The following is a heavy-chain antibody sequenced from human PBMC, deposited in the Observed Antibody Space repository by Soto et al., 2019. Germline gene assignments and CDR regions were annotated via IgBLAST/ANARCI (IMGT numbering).Heavy chain of an antibody. CDR3: ARLGLAARSYYYYGMDV. V-gene: IGHV5-10-1*01. Sequence: GESLKISCKGSGYSFTSYWISWVRQMPGKGLEWMGRIDPSDSYTNYSPSFQGHVTISADKSISTAYLQWSSLKASDTAMYYCARLGLAARSYYYYGMDVWGQGTTVTAP. CDR2: IDPSDSYT. CDR1: GYSFTSYW. J-gene: IGHJ6*02. D-gene: IGHD6-6*01.